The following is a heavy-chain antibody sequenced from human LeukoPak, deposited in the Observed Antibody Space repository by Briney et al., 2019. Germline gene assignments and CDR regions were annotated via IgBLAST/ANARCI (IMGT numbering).Heavy chain of an antibody. Sequence: GESLKISCEGSGYRFTKYWIGWVRQMPGKGLEWMGMIYPGDSDVRYSPSFEGHVTISVGKSISTAYLQWTGLKASDTAMYYCARRGDAYNPDYWGQGTLVTVSS. J-gene: IGHJ4*02. V-gene: IGHV5-51*01. CDR3: ARRGDAYNPDY. D-gene: IGHD5-24*01. CDR2: IYPGDSDV. CDR1: GYRFTKYW.